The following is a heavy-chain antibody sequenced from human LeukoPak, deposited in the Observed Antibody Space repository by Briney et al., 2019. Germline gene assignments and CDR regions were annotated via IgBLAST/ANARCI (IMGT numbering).Heavy chain of an antibody. V-gene: IGHV3-64*04. CDR1: GFTFSSYA. D-gene: IGHD2-21*01. Sequence: GGSLRLSCSASGFTFSSYAMHWVRQAPGKGLEYVSAISSNGGSTYYADSVKGRFTISRDNSKNSLYLQMNSLRAEDTAVYYCARQFRGESSHWGQGTLVTVSS. CDR2: ISSNGGST. CDR3: ARQFRGESSH. J-gene: IGHJ4*02.